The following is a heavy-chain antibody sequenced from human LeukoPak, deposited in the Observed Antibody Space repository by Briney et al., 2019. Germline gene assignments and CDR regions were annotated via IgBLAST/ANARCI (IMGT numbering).Heavy chain of an antibody. CDR3: ARDHRTCGAFDI. J-gene: IGHJ3*02. V-gene: IGHV3-74*01. CDR1: GFTFNTAW. Sequence: GGSLRLSCAASGFTFNTAWMHWVRQAPGKGLVWVSRIYSDGSDKTYADSVKGRFTISRDNAKNKLYLQMNSLRAEDTAVYYCARDHRTCGAFDIWGQGTMVTVSS. CDR2: IYSDGSDK.